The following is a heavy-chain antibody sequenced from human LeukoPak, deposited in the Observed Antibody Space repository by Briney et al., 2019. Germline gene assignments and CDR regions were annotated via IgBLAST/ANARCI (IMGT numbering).Heavy chain of an antibody. V-gene: IGHV3-30*03. CDR1: GFTFSSYG. J-gene: IGHJ4*02. CDR2: ISYDGSNK. CDR3: TTLLAYYYGEGAQGGED. Sequence: GGSLRLSCAASGFTFSSYGMHWVRQAPGKGLEWVAVISYDGSNKYYADSVKGRFTISRDNSKNTLYLQMNSLKTEDTAVYYCTTLLAYYYGEGAQGGEDWGQGTLVTVSS. D-gene: IGHD3-10*01.